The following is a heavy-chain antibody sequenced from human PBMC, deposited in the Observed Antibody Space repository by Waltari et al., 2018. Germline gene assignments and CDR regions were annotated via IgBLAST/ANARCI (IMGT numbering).Heavy chain of an antibody. CDR3: ARGGGRGGSFSYYMDV. Sequence: QVQLVQSGAEVKKPGSSVKVSCKVSGGTFSSYVFGWVRQAPGQGLEWMGGITPIFGSTNYPQNFQDRVTVTADESTTTVYMELSSLTSVDTAVYFCARGGGRGGSFSYYMDVWGKGTTVTISS. J-gene: IGHJ6*03. V-gene: IGHV1-69*12. CDR1: GGTFSSYV. D-gene: IGHD3-10*01. CDR2: ITPIFGST.